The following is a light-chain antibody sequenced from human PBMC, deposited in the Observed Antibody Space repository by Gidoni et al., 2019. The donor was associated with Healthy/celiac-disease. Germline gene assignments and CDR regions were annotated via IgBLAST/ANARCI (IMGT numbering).Light chain of an antibody. Sequence: SYELTQPPSVSVSPGQNASITCSGNKWGDKYACWYQQKQGQSPVLVIYLYSKRPSGIPERFSSSNSGNTATLTISGTQAMDEADYYCHAWDSSAVVFGGGTKLTVL. CDR2: LYS. CDR3: HAWDSSAVV. J-gene: IGLJ2*01. V-gene: IGLV3-1*01. CDR1: KWGDKY.